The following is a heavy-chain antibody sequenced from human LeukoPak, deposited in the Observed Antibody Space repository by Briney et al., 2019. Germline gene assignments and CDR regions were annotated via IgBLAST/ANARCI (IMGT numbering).Heavy chain of an antibody. CDR3: ASSNWNYYTY. D-gene: IGHD1-20*01. Sequence: PGGSLRLSCAASGFSFSSYWMSWVRQAPGKGLEWVANIKQDGSQKYYVDSVKGRFTISRDNAKNSLYLQMDSLRAEDSAVYYCASSNWNYYTYWGQGTLVTVSS. CDR1: GFSFSSYW. CDR2: IKQDGSQK. V-gene: IGHV3-7*05. J-gene: IGHJ4*02.